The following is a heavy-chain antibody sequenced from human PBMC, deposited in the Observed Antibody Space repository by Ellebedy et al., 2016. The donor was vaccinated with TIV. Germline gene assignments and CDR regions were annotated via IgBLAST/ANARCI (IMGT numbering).Heavy chain of an antibody. CDR3: ASYYGSGSYYSLDY. D-gene: IGHD3-10*01. CDR1: GYSFPNYW. Sequence: GESLKIFXKGSGYSFPNYWIGWVRHMPGKGLEWMGIIYPGNSDTRYSPSFQGQVTISADKSISTAYLQWSTLKASDTAMYYCASYYGSGSYYSLDYWGQGTLVTVSS. CDR2: IYPGNSDT. J-gene: IGHJ4*02. V-gene: IGHV5-51*01.